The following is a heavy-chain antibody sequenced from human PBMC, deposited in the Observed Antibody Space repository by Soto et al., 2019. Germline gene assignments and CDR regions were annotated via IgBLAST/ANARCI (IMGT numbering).Heavy chain of an antibody. CDR1: GYTFTDYD. CDR2: MNPSSGKT. CDR3: LTWGRDGWYTGFF. J-gene: IGHJ4*02. D-gene: IGHD6-19*01. Sequence: QVQLVQSGAEVKTPGASVKVSCKASGYTFTDYDINWVRQAPGQGLEWVGRMNPSSGKTDYAQNFQARVTMTRDTSISTAYLELSNLGYEDTAVFNCLTWGRDGWYTGFFWGQGTLVTAAS. V-gene: IGHV1-8*01.